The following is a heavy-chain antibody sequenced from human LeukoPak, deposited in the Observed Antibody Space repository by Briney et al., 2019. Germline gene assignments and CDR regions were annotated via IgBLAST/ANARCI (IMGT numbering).Heavy chain of an antibody. V-gene: IGHV3-48*03. Sequence: GGSLRLSCAASGFTLSIYEMNWVCQAPRGGVESVSYISSSVSTKDSANAVKSRFTISADNAETSLYLQMSSLRAEDTAGYYCARQYCSSTSCTLDYWGQGTLVTVSS. CDR2: ISSSVSTK. CDR3: ARQYCSSTSCTLDY. D-gene: IGHD2-2*01. J-gene: IGHJ4*02. CDR1: GFTLSIYE.